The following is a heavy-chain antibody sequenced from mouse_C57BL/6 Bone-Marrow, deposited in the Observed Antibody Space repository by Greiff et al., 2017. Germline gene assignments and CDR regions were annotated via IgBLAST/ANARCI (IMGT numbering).Heavy chain of an antibody. Sequence: QVQLKQPGAELVKPGASVKMSCKASGYTFTSYWITWVKQRPGQGLEWIGYIYPTSGRTNYNEKFKSKAILTVDTSSNTAYMQLSSLTSEDSAVFYGARSGPLGLSGDYWGQGTTLTVSS. CDR3: ARSGPLGLSGDY. J-gene: IGHJ2*01. V-gene: IGHV1-55*01. CDR2: IYPTSGRT. CDR1: GYTFTSYW. D-gene: IGHD4-1*01.